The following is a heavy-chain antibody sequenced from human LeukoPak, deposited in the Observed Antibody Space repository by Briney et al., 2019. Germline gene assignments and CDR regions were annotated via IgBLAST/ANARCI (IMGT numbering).Heavy chain of an antibody. J-gene: IGHJ5*02. CDR1: GGSISSYY. V-gene: IGHV4-59*01. CDR3: ARGLARPANWFDP. CDR2: IYYSGST. Sequence: SETLSLTCTVSGGSISSYYWSWTRQPPGKGLEWIGYIYYSGSTNYNPSLKSRVTISVDTSKNQFSLKLSSVTAADTAVYYCARGLARPANWFDPWGQGTLVTVSS. D-gene: IGHD6-6*01.